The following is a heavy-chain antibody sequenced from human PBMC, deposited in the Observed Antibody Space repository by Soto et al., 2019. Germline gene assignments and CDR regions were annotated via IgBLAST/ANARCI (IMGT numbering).Heavy chain of an antibody. D-gene: IGHD3-10*01. CDR2: INPNSGNI. V-gene: IGHV1-8*01. Sequence: ASVKVSCKASGNTYTSYDINWVRQATGHGLEWMGWINPNSGNIGYAQKFQGRVTMTRDTAIRTAYMEVSRLRSDDTAVYYCARGRASGSYYLLDYWGQGTLVTVSS. CDR3: ARGRASGSYYLLDY. CDR1: GNTYTSYD. J-gene: IGHJ4*02.